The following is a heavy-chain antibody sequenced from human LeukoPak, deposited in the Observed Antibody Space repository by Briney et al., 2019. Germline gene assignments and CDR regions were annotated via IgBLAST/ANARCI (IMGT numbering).Heavy chain of an antibody. CDR3: ATRGGDFWSGFEK. J-gene: IGHJ4*02. V-gene: IGHV1-24*01. D-gene: IGHD3-3*01. CDR2: FDPEQAKT. CDR1: GDSLTDLN. Sequence: ASVKVSCKVSGDSLTDLNIQWVRQAPGKGLECLGGFDPEQAKTIYAQNFQGRVTMTEDASTDTASMELHSLKSEDTAVYYCATRGGDFWSGFEKWGQGTLIIVS.